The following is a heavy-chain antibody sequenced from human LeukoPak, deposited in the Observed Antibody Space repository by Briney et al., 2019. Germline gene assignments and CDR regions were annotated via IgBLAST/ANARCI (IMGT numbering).Heavy chain of an antibody. CDR1: GGSISSGDYY. CDR3: ARERWMAAFDI. J-gene: IGHJ3*02. V-gene: IGHV4-30-4*01. Sequence: PSETLSLTCTVSGGSISSGDYYWSWIRQPPGKGLEWIGYIYYSGSTYYNPSLKSRVIISIDTSKNQFSLKLSSMTAADTAVYYCARERWMAAFDIWGQGTMVTVSS. D-gene: IGHD4-23*01. CDR2: IYYSGST.